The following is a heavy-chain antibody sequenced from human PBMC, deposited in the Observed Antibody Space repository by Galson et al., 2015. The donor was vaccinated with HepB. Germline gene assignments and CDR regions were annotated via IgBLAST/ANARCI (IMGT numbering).Heavy chain of an antibody. CDR3: ARSHSACVLGRTWGKEYCDY. CDR2: INSVGSST. CDR1: GFTFSTYW. D-gene: IGHD7-27*01. V-gene: IGHV3-74*01. Sequence: SLRLSCAASGFTFSTYWMNWVRQAPGKGLVWVSRINSVGSSTTYADFVMGRFTISRDNAKNTLYLQMNSLRAEDTAVYCCARSHSACVLGRTWGKEYCDYWGQGTLVPVPP. J-gene: IGHJ4*02.